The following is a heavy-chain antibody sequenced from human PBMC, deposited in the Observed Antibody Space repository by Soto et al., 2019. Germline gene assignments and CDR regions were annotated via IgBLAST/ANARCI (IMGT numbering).Heavy chain of an antibody. D-gene: IGHD2-2*01. V-gene: IGHV4-34*01. CDR2: INHSGST. CDR3: ARFERVVVVPAAMGGWFDP. Sequence: SETLSLTCAVYGGSFSGYYWSWIRQPPGKGLEWIGEINHSGSTNYNPSLKSRVTISVDTSKNQFSLKPSSVTAADTAVYYCARFERVVVVPAAMGGWFDPWGQGTLVTVSS. J-gene: IGHJ5*02. CDR1: GGSFSGYY.